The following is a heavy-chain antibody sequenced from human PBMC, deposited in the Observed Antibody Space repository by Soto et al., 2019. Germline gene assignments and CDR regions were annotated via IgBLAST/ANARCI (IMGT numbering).Heavy chain of an antibody. CDR3: AREGSGYNL. J-gene: IGHJ1*01. V-gene: IGHV1-69*13. D-gene: IGHD5-12*01. CDR1: GGSFSNFG. CDR2: IIPVFGRP. Sequence: SLKVSCKASGGSFSNFGISWVRQAPGQGLEWMGGIIPVFGRPNYAQRFRGRLTITADESTNTVYLELIDLRSEDTAVYYCAREGSGYNLWGQGTQVTVSS.